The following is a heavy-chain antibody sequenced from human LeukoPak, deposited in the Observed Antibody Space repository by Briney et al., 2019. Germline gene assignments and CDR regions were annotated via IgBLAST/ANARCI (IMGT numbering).Heavy chain of an antibody. CDR3: ARGQLSLNWFDP. D-gene: IGHD6-6*01. Sequence: GRSLRLSCAASGFTFSNYGMHWVRQAPGKGLEWVAVIWFDGSEKYYTDSVKGRFTISRDNSKNTLSLQMNSLRAEDTAVYYCARGQLSLNWFDPWGQGILVTVSS. CDR2: IWFDGSEK. CDR1: GFTFSNYG. J-gene: IGHJ5*02. V-gene: IGHV3-33*01.